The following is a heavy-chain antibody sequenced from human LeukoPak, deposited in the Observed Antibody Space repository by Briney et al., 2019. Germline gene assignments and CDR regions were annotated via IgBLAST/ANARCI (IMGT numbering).Heavy chain of an antibody. CDR1: GFTFSSYG. D-gene: IGHD2-2*02. CDR2: ISYDGSNK. V-gene: IGHV3-30*03. Sequence: PGGSLRLSCAASGFTFSSYGMPWVRQAPGKGLEGVAVISYDGSNKYYADSVKGRFTISRDNSKNTLYLQMNSLRAEDTAVYYCARDLAHTSQFDYWGQGTLVTVSS. CDR3: ARDLAHTSQFDY. J-gene: IGHJ4*02.